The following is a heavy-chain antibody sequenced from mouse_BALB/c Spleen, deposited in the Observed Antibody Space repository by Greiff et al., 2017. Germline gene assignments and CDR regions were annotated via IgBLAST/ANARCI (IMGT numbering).Heavy chain of an antibody. J-gene: IGHJ1*01. CDR3: ARPGLRRDWYFDV. CDR2: IDPANGNT. V-gene: IGHV14-3*02. Sequence: VQLQQSGAELVKPGASVKLSCTASGFNIKDTYMHWVKQRPEQGLEWIGRIDPANGNTKYDPKFQGKATITADTSSNTAYLQLSSLTSEDTAVYYCARPGLRRDWYFDVWGAGTTVTVSS. D-gene: IGHD2-4*01. CDR1: GFNIKDTY.